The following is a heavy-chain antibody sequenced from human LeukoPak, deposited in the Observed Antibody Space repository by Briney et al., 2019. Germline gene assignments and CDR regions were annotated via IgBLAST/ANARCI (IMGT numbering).Heavy chain of an antibody. CDR1: GFTFSDHY. CDR2: ISNFGDII. J-gene: IGHJ6*03. CDR3: AKDATPALGTVYMDV. D-gene: IGHD6-13*01. Sequence: GGSLRLSCAASGFTFSDHYIDWVRQAPGKGLEWISHISNFGDIIHYADSVEGRFTISRDNDKNSIYLQMNSLRAEDTAVYYCAKDATPALGTVYMDVWGKGTTVTISS. V-gene: IGHV3-11*04.